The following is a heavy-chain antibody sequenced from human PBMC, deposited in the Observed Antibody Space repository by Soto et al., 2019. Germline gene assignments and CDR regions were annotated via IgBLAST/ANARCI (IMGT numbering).Heavy chain of an antibody. V-gene: IGHV1-69*13. CDR3: ARALELRYFDWLSYYYYGMDV. D-gene: IGHD3-9*01. CDR1: GGTFSSYA. J-gene: IGHJ6*02. Sequence: SVKVSCKASGGTFSSYAISWVRQAPGQGLEWMGGIIPIFGTANYAQKFQGRVTITADESTSTAYMELSSLRSEDTAVYYRARALELRYFDWLSYYYYGMDVWGQGTTVTVSS. CDR2: IIPIFGTA.